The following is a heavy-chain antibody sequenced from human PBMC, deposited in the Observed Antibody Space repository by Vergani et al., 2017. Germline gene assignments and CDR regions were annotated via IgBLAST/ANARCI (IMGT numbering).Heavy chain of an antibody. J-gene: IGHJ4*02. V-gene: IGHV3-23*01. D-gene: IGHD3-10*01. CDR1: GFTFSSYA. Sequence: EVQLLESGGGLVQPGGSLRLSCAASGFTFSSYAMSWVRQAPGKGLEWVSAISGSGGSTYYADSVKGRFTISRENSTNTLYLQMNSLRAENTAVYYCAKGGGGYYGSGSYYAFDYWGQGTLVTVSS. CDR3: AKGGGGYYGSGSYYAFDY. CDR2: ISGSGGST.